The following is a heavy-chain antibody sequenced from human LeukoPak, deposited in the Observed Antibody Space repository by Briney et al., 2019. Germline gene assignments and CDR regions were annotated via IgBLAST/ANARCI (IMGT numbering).Heavy chain of an antibody. Sequence: SETLSLTCTVSGGSISSYYWSWIRQPPGKGLEWSGYIYYSGSTNYNPSLKSRVTISVDTSKNQFSLKLSSVTAADTAVYYCARHGPDYGDYYSSPLYYFDYWGQGTLVTVSS. CDR2: IYYSGST. CDR1: GGSISSYY. D-gene: IGHD4-17*01. J-gene: IGHJ4*02. CDR3: ARHGPDYGDYYSSPLYYFDY. V-gene: IGHV4-59*08.